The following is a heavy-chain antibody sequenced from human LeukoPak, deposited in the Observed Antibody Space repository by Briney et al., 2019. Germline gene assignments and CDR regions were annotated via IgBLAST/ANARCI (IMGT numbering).Heavy chain of an antibody. CDR3: ARGRSSGCADY. CDR1: GFTFSTCA. V-gene: IGHV3-30*04. J-gene: IGHJ4*02. Sequence: GGSLRLSCAASGFTFSTCAMHWVRQAPGKGLEWVAVISYDGSNKYYADSVKGRFTISRDNSKNTLYVQMNSLGAEDTAVYYCARGRSSGCADYWGQGTLVTVSS. D-gene: IGHD6-19*01. CDR2: ISYDGSNK.